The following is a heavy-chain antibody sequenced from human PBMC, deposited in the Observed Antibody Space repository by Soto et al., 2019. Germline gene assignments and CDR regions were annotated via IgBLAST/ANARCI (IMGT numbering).Heavy chain of an antibody. CDR1: GGSISSGDYY. CDR2: IYYSGST. J-gene: IGHJ4*02. D-gene: IGHD3-22*01. V-gene: IGHV4-30-4*01. Sequence: PSETLSLTGTVSGGSISSGDYYWSWIRQPPGKGLEWIGYIYYSGSTYYNPSLKSRVTISVDTSKNQFSLKLSSVTDADTAVYYCARGYTENYYDSSGYQPAFDYWGQGTLLTVSS. CDR3: ARGYTENYYDSSGYQPAFDY.